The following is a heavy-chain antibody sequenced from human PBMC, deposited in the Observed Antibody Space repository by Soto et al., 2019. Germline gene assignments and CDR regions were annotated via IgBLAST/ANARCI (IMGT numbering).Heavy chain of an antibody. D-gene: IGHD4-4*01. J-gene: IGHJ6*02. V-gene: IGHV3-72*01. CDR3: ARGSNPLHTYDGMDV. Sequence: EVQLVESGGGLVQPGGSLRLSCAASGFTFSDHQMDWGRQAPGKGLEWVVRTRIKANRYTTEYAASVKGRFTISRDDSKTSLYLQMNSLKTEDTAVYYCARGSNPLHTYDGMDVWGQGTTVTVSS. CDR2: TRIKANRYTT. CDR1: GFTFSDHQ.